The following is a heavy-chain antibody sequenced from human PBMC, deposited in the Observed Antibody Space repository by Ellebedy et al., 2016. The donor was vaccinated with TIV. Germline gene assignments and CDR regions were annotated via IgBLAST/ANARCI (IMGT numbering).Heavy chain of an antibody. V-gene: IGHV4-59*01. CDR3: ARSYGDIDY. Sequence: PGGSLRLSCTVSGGSLSSYYWSWIRQPPGKALEWIGYIDYSGSTNYNPSLKSRVTISLDMSKNQFSLNLNSVTAADTAMYYCARSYGDIDYWGQGTLVTVSS. CDR2: IDYSGST. J-gene: IGHJ4*02. D-gene: IGHD4-17*01. CDR1: GGSLSSYY.